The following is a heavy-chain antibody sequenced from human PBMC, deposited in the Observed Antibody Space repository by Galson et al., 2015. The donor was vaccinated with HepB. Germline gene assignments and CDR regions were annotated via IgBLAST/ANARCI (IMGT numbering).Heavy chain of an antibody. Sequence: SLRLSCAASGFTFRNYAMSWVRQAPGKGLEWVSVISGSADDTHYADSVKGRFTISRDNFKNTLYLQIGSLRADDTALYYCAMGRQLGGGYWGQGILVIVSS. CDR3: AMGRQLGGGY. CDR2: ISGSADDT. J-gene: IGHJ4*02. V-gene: IGHV3-23*01. D-gene: IGHD1-1*01. CDR1: GFTFRNYA.